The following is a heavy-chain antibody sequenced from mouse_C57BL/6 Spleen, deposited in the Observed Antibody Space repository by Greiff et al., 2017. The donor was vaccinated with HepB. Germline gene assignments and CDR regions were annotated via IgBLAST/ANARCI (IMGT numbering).Heavy chain of an antibody. CDR2: ISNGGGST. CDR1: GFTFSDYY. CDR3: ANPLGSYWYFDV. J-gene: IGHJ1*03. Sequence: EVMLVESGGGLVQPGGSLKLSCAASGFTFSDYYMYWVRQTPEKRLEWVAYISNGGGSTCYPDTVKGRLTISRDNAKNTLYLQMSRLKSEDTAMYYCANPLGSYWYFDVWGTGTTVTVSS. V-gene: IGHV5-12*01. D-gene: IGHD3-1*01.